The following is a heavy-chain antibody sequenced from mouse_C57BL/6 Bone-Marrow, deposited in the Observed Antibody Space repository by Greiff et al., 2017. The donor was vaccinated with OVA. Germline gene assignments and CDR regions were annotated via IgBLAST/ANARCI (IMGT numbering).Heavy chain of an antibody. J-gene: IGHJ2*01. Sequence: EVQVVESGGGLVKPGGSLKLSCAASGFTFSDYGMHWVRQTPEKGLEWVAYISSGSSTIYYADTVKGRFTISRDNATNTLFLQMTSLRSEDTAMYYCARGDYDYFDDWGQGTTLTVSS. D-gene: IGHD2-4*01. V-gene: IGHV5-17*01. CDR3: ARGDYDYFDD. CDR1: GFTFSDYG. CDR2: ISSGSSTI.